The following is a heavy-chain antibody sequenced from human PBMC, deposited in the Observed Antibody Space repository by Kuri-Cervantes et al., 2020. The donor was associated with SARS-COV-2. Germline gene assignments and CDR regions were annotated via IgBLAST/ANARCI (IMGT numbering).Heavy chain of an antibody. J-gene: IGHJ4*02. CDR3: ARGGLYCSSTSCYGTHFDY. Sequence: GESLKISCAASGFTFSDYYMSWIRQAPGKGLEWVPYISSSGSTIYYADSVKGRFTISRDNAKNSLYLQMNSLRAEDTAVYYCARGGLYCSSTSCYGTHFDYWGQGTLVTVSS. CDR1: GFTFSDYY. D-gene: IGHD2-2*01. V-gene: IGHV3-11*01. CDR2: ISSSGSTI.